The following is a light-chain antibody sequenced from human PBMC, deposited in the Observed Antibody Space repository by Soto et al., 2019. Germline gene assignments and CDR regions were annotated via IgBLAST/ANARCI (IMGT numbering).Light chain of an antibody. CDR2: EVT. V-gene: IGLV2-14*01. J-gene: IGLJ3*02. CDR3: SSYRNTNTLV. Sequence: QSALTQPASVSGSPGQSITISCTGTSSDVGGYDFVSWYQQHPGKAPKLMIYEVTNRPSGVSNRFSGSKSGNTASLTISGLQAEDEADYYCSSYRNTNTLVFGGGTKVTVL. CDR1: SSDVGGYDF.